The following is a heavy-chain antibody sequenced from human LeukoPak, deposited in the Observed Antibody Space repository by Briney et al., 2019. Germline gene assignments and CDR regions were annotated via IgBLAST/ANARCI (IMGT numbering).Heavy chain of an antibody. CDR1: GFTFSSYD. V-gene: IGHV3-23*01. D-gene: IGHD4-23*01. CDR3: AKKQTVVSPGNYFDY. J-gene: IGHJ4*02. CDR2: ISDNGYNT. Sequence: GGSLRLSCAASGFTFSSYDMNWVRQAPGKGLECVAAISDNGYNTYYPDSVKGRFTISRDNAKNTLYLQMNSLRAEDTAIYYCAKKQTVVSPGNYFDYWGQGTLVTVSS.